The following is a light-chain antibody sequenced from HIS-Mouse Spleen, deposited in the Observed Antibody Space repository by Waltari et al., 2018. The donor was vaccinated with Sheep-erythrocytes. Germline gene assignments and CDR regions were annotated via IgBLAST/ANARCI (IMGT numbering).Light chain of an antibody. Sequence: SYVLTQPPSVSVAPGQTARITCGGNNIGSKSVHWYQQKPGQAPVLGVYDVSKRPSGVPDRFSGSKSGNTASLTISGLQAEDEADYYCCSYAGSYNHVFATGTKVTVL. CDR1: NIGSKS. CDR3: CSYAGSYNHV. V-gene: IGLV3-21*02. CDR2: DVS. J-gene: IGLJ1*01.